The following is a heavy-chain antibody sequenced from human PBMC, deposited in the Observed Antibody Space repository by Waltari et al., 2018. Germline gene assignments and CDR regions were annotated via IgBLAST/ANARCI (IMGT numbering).Heavy chain of an antibody. CDR1: GGSFIGPS. CDR2: IKHRRGT. J-gene: IGHJ4*02. CDR3: ARVRDHCFDY. D-gene: IGHD2-15*01. V-gene: IGHV4-34*01. Sequence: QVQLQQWGAGLLKPSETLSLTCAVYGGSFIGPSWSWIRQPPGKGLEWIGEIKHRRGTNYNPSLKSRVTISLDTSKNQFSLKLSSVTAADTAVYYCARVRDHCFDYWGQGTLVTVSS.